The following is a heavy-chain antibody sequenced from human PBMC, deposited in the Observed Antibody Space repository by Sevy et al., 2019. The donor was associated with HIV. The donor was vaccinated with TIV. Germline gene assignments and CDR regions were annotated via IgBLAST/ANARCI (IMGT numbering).Heavy chain of an antibody. V-gene: IGHV4-59*13. CDR1: GGSISSYY. J-gene: IGHJ5*02. D-gene: IGHD5-18*01. CDR3: ASNVDTAMGNWFDP. CDR2: IYYSGST. Sequence: SETLSLTCTVSGGSISSYYWSWIRQPPGKGLEWIGYIYYSGSTNYNPCLKSRVTISVDTSKNQFSLKLSSVTAADTAVYYCASNVDTAMGNWFDPWGQGTLVTVSS.